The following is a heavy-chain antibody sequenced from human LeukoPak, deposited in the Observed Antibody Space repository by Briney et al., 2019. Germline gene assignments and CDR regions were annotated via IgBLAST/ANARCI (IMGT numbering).Heavy chain of an antibody. Sequence: GGSLRLSCAASGFTFDDYGMSWVRQAPGKGLEWVSGINWNGGSTGYADSVKGRFTISRDNAKNSLYLQMNSLRAEDTALYYCARVWYSSGSDAFDIWGQGTMVTVSS. J-gene: IGHJ3*02. CDR3: ARVWYSSGSDAFDI. V-gene: IGHV3-20*04. CDR2: INWNGGST. CDR1: GFTFDDYG. D-gene: IGHD3-22*01.